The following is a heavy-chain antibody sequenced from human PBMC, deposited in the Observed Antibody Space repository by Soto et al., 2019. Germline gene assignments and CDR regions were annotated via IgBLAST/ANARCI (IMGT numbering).Heavy chain of an antibody. CDR2: INPNSGGT. CDR1: GYTFTGYY. CDR3: ARGGELYCSGGSCYSGFDP. Sequence: QVQLVQSGAEVKKPGASVKVSCKASGYTFTGYYMHWVRQAPGQGLEWMGWINPNSGGTNYAQKFQGWLTMTRDTSISTPYMELNRLRSDDTAVYYCARGGELYCSGGSCYSGFDPWGQGTLVTVSS. V-gene: IGHV1-2*04. D-gene: IGHD2-15*01. J-gene: IGHJ5*02.